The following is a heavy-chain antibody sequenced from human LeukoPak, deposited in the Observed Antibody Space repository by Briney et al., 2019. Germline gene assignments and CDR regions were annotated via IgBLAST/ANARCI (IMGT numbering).Heavy chain of an antibody. J-gene: IGHJ4*02. CDR1: GFTFSSYW. Sequence: GGSLRLSCAASGFTFSSYWMHWVRQAPGKGLVWVSRIYSDGISTNYADSVKGRFTISRDNAENTLYLQTNSLRTEDTAVYYCARDYYGPGYWGQGTLVTVSS. V-gene: IGHV3-74*01. CDR2: IYSDGIST. D-gene: IGHD3-10*01. CDR3: ARDYYGPGY.